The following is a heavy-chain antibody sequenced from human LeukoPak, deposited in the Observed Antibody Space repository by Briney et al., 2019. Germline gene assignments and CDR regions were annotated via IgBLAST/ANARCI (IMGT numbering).Heavy chain of an antibody. D-gene: IGHD5-12*01. CDR3: AKDLHDIVASPFDC. J-gene: IGHJ4*02. Sequence: GGSLRLSCAVSGFTFSNYGMHWVRQAPGKGLEWVAFIRYDGSNKYYADSVKGRFTISRDNSKNTLYLQMNSLRAEDTAVYYCAKDLHDIVASPFDCWGQGTLVTVSS. V-gene: IGHV3-30*02. CDR1: GFTFSNYG. CDR2: IRYDGSNK.